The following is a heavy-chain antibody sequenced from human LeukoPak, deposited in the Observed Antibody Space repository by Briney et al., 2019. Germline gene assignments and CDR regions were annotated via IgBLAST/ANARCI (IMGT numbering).Heavy chain of an antibody. D-gene: IGHD2-15*01. CDR2: ISSSDSTI. CDR1: GFTFSSYE. Sequence: PGGSLRLSCAASGFTFSSYEMNWVRQAPGKGLEWVSYISSSDSTIYYADSVKGRFTISRDNSKNTLYLQMNSLRAEDTAVYYCAKEGYCSGGSCYSPYYFDYWGQGTLVTVSS. CDR3: AKEGYCSGGSCYSPYYFDY. V-gene: IGHV3-48*03. J-gene: IGHJ4*02.